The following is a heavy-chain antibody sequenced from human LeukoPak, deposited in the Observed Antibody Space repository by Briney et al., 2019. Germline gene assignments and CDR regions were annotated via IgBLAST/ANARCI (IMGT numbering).Heavy chain of an antibody. D-gene: IGHD2-21*01. CDR3: ARYGDWAELPALDDAFDI. CDR2: INAGHGNT. CDR1: GYTFTSYA. J-gene: IGHJ3*02. Sequence: GASVKVSCKASGYTFTSYAMHWVRQAPGQRLEWMGWINAGHGNTKYSQKFQGRVTITRDTSASTAYMELSSLRSEDTAVYYCARYGDWAELPALDDAFDIWGQGTMVTVSS. V-gene: IGHV1-3*01.